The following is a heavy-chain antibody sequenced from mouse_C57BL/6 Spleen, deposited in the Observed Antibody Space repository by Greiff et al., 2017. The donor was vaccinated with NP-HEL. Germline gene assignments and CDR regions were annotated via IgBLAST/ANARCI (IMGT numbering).Heavy chain of an antibody. V-gene: IGHV1-19*01. D-gene: IGHD4-1*01. Sequence: VQLKESGPVLVKPGASVKMSCKASGYTFTDYYMNWVKQSHGKSLEWIGVINPYNGGTSYNQKFKGKATLTVDKSSSTAYMELNSLTSEDSAVYYCARWDAWFAYWGQGTLVTVSA. J-gene: IGHJ3*01. CDR2: INPYNGGT. CDR3: ARWDAWFAY. CDR1: GYTFTDYY.